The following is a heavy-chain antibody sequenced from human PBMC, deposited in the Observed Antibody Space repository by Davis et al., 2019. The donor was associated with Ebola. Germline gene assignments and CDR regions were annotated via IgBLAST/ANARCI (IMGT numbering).Heavy chain of an antibody. J-gene: IGHJ6*02. CDR1: GITFSNYA. D-gene: IGHD3-3*01. V-gene: IGHV3-30-3*01. CDR3: AREGGTYDFWSGYYYYYYGMDV. CDR2: ISYDGSNK. Sequence: GESLKISCAASGITFSNYAMHWVRQAPGKGLEWVAVISYDGSNKYYADSVKGRFTISRDNSKNTLYLQMNSLRAEDTAVYYCAREGGTYDFWSGYYYYYYGMDVWGQGTTVTVSS.